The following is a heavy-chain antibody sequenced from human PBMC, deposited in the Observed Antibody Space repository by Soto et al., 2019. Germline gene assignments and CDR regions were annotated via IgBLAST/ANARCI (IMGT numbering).Heavy chain of an antibody. V-gene: IGHV6-1*01. CDR3: ARDMLAADGIVGWFDP. CDR1: GDSVSSNSAA. D-gene: IGHD6-13*01. J-gene: IGHJ5*02. Sequence: SQTLSLTCAISGDSVSSNSAAWNWIRQSPSRGLEWLGRTYYRSKWYNDYAVSVKSRITINPDTSKNQFSLQLNSVTPEDTAVYYCARDMLAADGIVGWFDPWGQGTLVTVS. CDR2: TYYRSKWYN.